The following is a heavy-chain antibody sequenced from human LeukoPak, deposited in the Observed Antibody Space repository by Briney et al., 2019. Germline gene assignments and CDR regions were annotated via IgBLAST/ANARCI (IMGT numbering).Heavy chain of an antibody. CDR2: IYPDDSDT. J-gene: IGHJ4*02. V-gene: IGHV5-51*01. CDR3: AREGTTGGYYDY. CDR1: GYSFATYW. Sequence: GESLKISCKGSGYSFATYWIGWVRQMPGKGLEWMGIIYPDDSDTRYSPSFQGQVTISVDKSITTAYLQWSSLKASDTAMYYCAREGTTGGYYDYWGQGTLVTVSS. D-gene: IGHD1-7*01.